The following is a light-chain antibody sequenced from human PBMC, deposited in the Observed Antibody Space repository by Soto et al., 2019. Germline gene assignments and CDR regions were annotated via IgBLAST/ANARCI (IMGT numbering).Light chain of an antibody. J-gene: IGKJ1*01. CDR2: GAS. CDR3: QHYDSSPPT. CDR1: QSVNSNY. V-gene: IGKV3-20*01. Sequence: EIVLTQSPGTLSLSPGERATLSCRASQSVNSNYLAWYQQKPGQAPRLLIYGASSRATGIPDRFSGSGSGTDFTLTISRLEPEDFPVFFCQHYDSSPPTFGQGTKVDIK.